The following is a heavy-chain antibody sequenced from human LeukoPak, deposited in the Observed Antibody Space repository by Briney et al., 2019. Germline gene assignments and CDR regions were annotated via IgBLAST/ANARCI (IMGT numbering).Heavy chain of an antibody. CDR2: IRYDGSNK. J-gene: IGHJ3*02. V-gene: IGHV3-30*02. Sequence: PGGSLRLSCAASGYTFSRHGIHWVRQAPGKGLEWVAFIRYDGSNKYYADSVKGRFTISRDNSKNTLYLQMNSLRAEDTAVYYCAKKTIVGATVDAFDIWGQGTMVTVSS. D-gene: IGHD1-26*01. CDR1: GYTFSRHG. CDR3: AKKTIVGATVDAFDI.